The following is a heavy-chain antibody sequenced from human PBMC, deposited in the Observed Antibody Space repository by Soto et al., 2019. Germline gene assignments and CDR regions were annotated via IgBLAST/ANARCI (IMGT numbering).Heavy chain of an antibody. Sequence: ASVKVSCKASGYTFSSYDINWVRQAPGQGLEWMGWVNPDSGNTDYAQKFQGRVTMTRDFFKNTAYMELSSLRSDDTAVYYCARDRLRGYDRSGFYSWGQGTMVTVSS. CDR1: GYTFSSYD. CDR3: ARDRLRGYDRSGFYS. CDR2: VNPDSGNT. D-gene: IGHD3-22*01. V-gene: IGHV1-8*01. J-gene: IGHJ4*02.